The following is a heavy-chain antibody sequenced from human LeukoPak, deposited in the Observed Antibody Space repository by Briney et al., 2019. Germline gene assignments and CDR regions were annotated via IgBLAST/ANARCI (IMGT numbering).Heavy chain of an antibody. CDR3: YWSNYGMDV. CDR1: GYTFTNYY. CDR2: INPTGGSA. J-gene: IGHJ6*02. Sequence: ASVKVSCKASGYTFTNYYIHWVRQAPGQGLEWMGIINPTGGSASYAQKFQGRVSMTSDTSTSTLYLELSSLRSEDTAVYYCYWSNYGMDVWGQGTTVTVSS. D-gene: IGHD1-1*01. V-gene: IGHV1-46*01.